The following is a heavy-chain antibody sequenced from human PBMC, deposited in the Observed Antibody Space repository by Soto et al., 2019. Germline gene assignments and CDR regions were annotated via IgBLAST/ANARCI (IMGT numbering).Heavy chain of an antibody. J-gene: IGHJ5*02. CDR2: IIPIFGTA. D-gene: IGHD2-2*01. CDR3: ARSSRQLHPAFFWFDP. Sequence: QVQLVQSGAEVKKPGSSVKVSCKASGGTFSSYAISWVRQAPGQGLGWMGGIIPIFGTANYAQKFQGRVTITADESTSTAYMELSSLRSEDTAVYYCARSSRQLHPAFFWFDPWGQGTLVTVSS. V-gene: IGHV1-69*12. CDR1: GGTFSSYA.